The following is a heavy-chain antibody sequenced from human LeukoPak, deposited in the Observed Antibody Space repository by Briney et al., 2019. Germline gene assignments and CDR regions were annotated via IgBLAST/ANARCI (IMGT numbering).Heavy chain of an antibody. V-gene: IGHV3-53*04. CDR1: GFTVSSNY. D-gene: IGHD5-18*01. CDR3: ARGVYPAMDRGYNWFDP. J-gene: IGHJ5*02. CDR2: IYSGGST. Sequence: GGSLRLSCAASGFTVSSNYMSWVRQAPGKGLEWVSVIYSGGSTYYADSVKGRFTISRHNSKNTLYLQMNSLRAEDTAVYYCARGVYPAMDRGYNWFDPWGQGNLVTVSS.